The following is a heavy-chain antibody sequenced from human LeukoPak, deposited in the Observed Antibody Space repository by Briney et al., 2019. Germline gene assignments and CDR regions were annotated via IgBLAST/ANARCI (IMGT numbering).Heavy chain of an antibody. V-gene: IGHV3-53*01. CDR1: GFTVSSNY. D-gene: IGHD2-2*01. CDR2: IYSGGST. J-gene: IGHJ4*02. CDR3: ARDTPLLPYAVPID. Sequence: GGSLRLSCAASGFTVSSNYMSWVRQAPGKGLEWVSIIYSGGSTYYADSVKGRFTISRDNSKNTLYLQMNSLRAEDTAVYYCARDTPLLPYAVPIDWGQGTLVTVSS.